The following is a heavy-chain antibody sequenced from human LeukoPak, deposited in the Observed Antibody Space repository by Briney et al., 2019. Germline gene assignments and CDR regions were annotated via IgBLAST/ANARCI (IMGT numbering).Heavy chain of an antibody. CDR3: ARVLSGSGWYETPFDY. J-gene: IGHJ4*02. Sequence: GGSLRLSCAASGFTFSSYWMHWVRQTPGTGLVWISRIKSDGSTTSYADSVKGRFTISRDNAKNTLCLQMNSLRAEDTAVYYCARVLSGSGWYETPFDYWGQGTLVSVSS. CDR2: IKSDGSTT. V-gene: IGHV3-74*01. D-gene: IGHD6-19*01. CDR1: GFTFSSYW.